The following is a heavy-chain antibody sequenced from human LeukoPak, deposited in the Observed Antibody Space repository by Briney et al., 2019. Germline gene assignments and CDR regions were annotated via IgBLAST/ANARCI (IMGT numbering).Heavy chain of an antibody. V-gene: IGHV1-8*01. CDR2: MNPNSGNT. D-gene: IGHD2-15*01. CDR3: ARGRRYCSGGSCYWLYYFDY. Sequence: GASVKVSCKASGYTFTSYDINWVRQATGQGLEWMGWMNPNSGNTGYAQKFQGRVTMTRNTSISTAYMELSSLRSEDTAVYYCARGRRYCSGGSCYWLYYFDYWGQGTPVTVSS. CDR1: GYTFTSYD. J-gene: IGHJ4*02.